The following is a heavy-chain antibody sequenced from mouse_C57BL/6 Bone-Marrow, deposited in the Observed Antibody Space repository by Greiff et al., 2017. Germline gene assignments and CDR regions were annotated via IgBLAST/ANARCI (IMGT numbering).Heavy chain of an antibody. CDR1: GYTFTSYW. V-gene: IGHV1-69*01. Sequence: QVQLQQPGAELVMPGASVKLSCKASGYTFTSYWMHWVKQRPGQGLEWIGEIDPSDSYTNYNQKFKGKSTLTVDKSSSTAYMQLSSLTSEDSAGYYCARSRGFAYWGQGTLVTVSA. CDR3: ARSRGFAY. CDR2: IDPSDSYT. J-gene: IGHJ3*01.